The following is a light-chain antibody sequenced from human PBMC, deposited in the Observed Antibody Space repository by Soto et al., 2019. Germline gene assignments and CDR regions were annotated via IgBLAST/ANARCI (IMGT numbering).Light chain of an antibody. J-gene: IGLJ1*01. CDR2: ELT. V-gene: IGLV2-14*01. CDR3: SSYTNINTRACV. Sequence: QSVLTQPASVSGSPGQSITISCTGTSGYIGSYNRVSWYQQHPRKASKLIIYELTDRPSAVPNRFSGSKSGNTASLTISGRRAEDEAEYYCSSYTNINTRACVFGTGTNVTVL. CDR1: SGYIGSYNR.